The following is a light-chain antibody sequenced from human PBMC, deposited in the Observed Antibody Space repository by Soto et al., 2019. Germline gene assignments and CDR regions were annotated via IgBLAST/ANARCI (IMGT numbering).Light chain of an antibody. CDR2: DAS. Sequence: DIQMTQSPSTLSASVGDRVTITCRASQSISSWLAWYQQKPGKAPKLVIFDASSLESGTPSRFSGRRSGTQFTLTINGLQPDDFATYYCQQYDNYKPLTFGGGTKVDIK. V-gene: IGKV1-5*01. J-gene: IGKJ4*01. CDR3: QQYDNYKPLT. CDR1: QSISSW.